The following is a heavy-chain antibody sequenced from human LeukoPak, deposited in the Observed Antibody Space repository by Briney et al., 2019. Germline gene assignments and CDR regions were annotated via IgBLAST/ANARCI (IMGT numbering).Heavy chain of an antibody. CDR1: GFTFNSYA. V-gene: IGHV3-23*01. CDR3: AKDLRVIVVTYYMDV. CDR2: ISGNGGST. J-gene: IGHJ6*03. Sequence: GGSLRLSCAASGFTFNSYAMTWVRQAPGKGLEWVSSISGNGGSTYYTDSVKGRFTISRDNSKDTLYPQMNSLRAEDTAAYYCAKDLRVIVVTYYMDVWGKGTTVTVSS. D-gene: IGHD2-2*01.